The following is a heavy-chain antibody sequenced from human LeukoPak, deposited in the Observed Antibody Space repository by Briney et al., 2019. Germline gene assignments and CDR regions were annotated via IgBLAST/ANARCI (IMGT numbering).Heavy chain of an antibody. Sequence: PGGSLRLSCAASGFTFSSYGMHWVRQAPGKGLEWVAVISHDGRQKNYADSVQGRFTISRDNSKNTLNLQMNSLRDEDTAVYFCARGGSGTYYLIFYWGQGTQVTVSS. CDR3: ARGGSGTYYLIFY. CDR2: ISHDGRQK. J-gene: IGHJ4*02. D-gene: IGHD1-26*01. CDR1: GFTFSSYG. V-gene: IGHV3-30*03.